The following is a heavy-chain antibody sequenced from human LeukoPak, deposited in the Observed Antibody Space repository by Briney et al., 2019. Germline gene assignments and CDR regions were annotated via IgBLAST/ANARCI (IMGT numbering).Heavy chain of an antibody. J-gene: IGHJ4*02. D-gene: IGHD6-19*01. CDR3: AKDLGYSSGWFLFFDY. CDR2: ISGSGGST. Sequence: PGGSLRLSCAASGFTFSSYSMNWVRQAPGKGLEWVSAISGSGGSTYYADSGKGRFTISRDNSKNTLYLQMNSLRAEDTAVYYCAKDLGYSSGWFLFFDYWGQGTLVTVSS. V-gene: IGHV3-23*01. CDR1: GFTFSSYS.